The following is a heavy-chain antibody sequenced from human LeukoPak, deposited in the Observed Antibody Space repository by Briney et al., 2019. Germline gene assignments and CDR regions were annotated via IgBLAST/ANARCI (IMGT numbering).Heavy chain of an antibody. Sequence: GGSLRLSCAVSEFPFSIYELNWVRQAPGKGRGWVSNIDSSGTTVYYADSVKGRFSISRDNAKSTLYLQMNSLRVEDTAVYYCALLAVTSDFDYWGQGALVTVSS. J-gene: IGHJ4*02. CDR3: ALLAVTSDFDY. V-gene: IGHV3-48*03. CDR2: IDSSGTTV. D-gene: IGHD6-19*01. CDR1: EFPFSIYE.